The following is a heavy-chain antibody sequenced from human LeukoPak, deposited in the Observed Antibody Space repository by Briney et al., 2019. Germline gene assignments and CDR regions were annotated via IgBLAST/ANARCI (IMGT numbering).Heavy chain of an antibody. Sequence: ASVKVSCKASGYTFTNYYIHWVRQAPGQGLEWMGIINPSGGSTSYAQKFQGRVTMTRDTSTSTVYMELSSLRSEDTAVYYCARDGVWFGESNWFDPWGQGTLVTVSS. D-gene: IGHD3-10*01. CDR1: GYTFTNYY. V-gene: IGHV1-46*01. CDR3: ARDGVWFGESNWFDP. J-gene: IGHJ5*02. CDR2: INPSGGST.